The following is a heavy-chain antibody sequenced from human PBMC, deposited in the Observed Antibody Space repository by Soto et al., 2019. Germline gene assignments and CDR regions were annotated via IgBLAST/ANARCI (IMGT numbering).Heavy chain of an antibody. V-gene: IGHV1-69*06. CDR1: GGTFSSYA. CDR3: ARPHPGGYYDFWSGYYTFDY. CDR2: IIPIFGTA. D-gene: IGHD3-3*01. J-gene: IGHJ4*02. Sequence: GASVKVSCKASGGTFSSYAISWVRQAPGQGLEWMGGIIPIFGTANYAQKFQGRVTITADKSTSTAYMELSSLRSEDTAVYYCARPHPGGYYDFWSGYYTFDYWGQGTLVTVSS.